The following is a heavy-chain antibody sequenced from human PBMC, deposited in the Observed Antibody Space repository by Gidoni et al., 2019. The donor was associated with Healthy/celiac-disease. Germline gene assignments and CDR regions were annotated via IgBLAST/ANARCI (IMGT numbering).Heavy chain of an antibody. J-gene: IGHJ4*02. CDR2: IYYSGST. CDR1: GGSISSSSYY. Sequence: QLQLQESGPGLVQPSETLSLTCTVSGGSISSSSYYWGWIRQPPGKGLEWIGSIYYSGSTYYNPSLKSRVTISVDTSKNQFSLKLSSVTAADTAVYYCARDSSGYYSPFDYWGQGTLVTVSS. V-gene: IGHV4-39*01. CDR3: ARDSSGYYSPFDY. D-gene: IGHD3-22*01.